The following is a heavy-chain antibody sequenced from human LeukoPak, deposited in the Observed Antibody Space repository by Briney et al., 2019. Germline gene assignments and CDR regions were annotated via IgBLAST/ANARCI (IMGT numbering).Heavy chain of an antibody. D-gene: IGHD6-19*01. V-gene: IGHV4-34*01. Sequence: SETLSLTCAVYGGSFSGCYWSWIRQPPGKGLEWIGEIDHSGSTNYNPSLKSRVTISVDTSKNQFSLKLSSVTAADTAVYYCARERSSGWYDGYFDYWGQGTLVTVSS. J-gene: IGHJ4*02. CDR3: ARERSSGWYDGYFDY. CDR2: IDHSGST. CDR1: GGSFSGCY.